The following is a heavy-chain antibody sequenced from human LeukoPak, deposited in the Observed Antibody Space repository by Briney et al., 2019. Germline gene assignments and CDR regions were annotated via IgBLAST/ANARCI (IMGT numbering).Heavy chain of an antibody. J-gene: IGHJ4*02. Sequence: GASVKVSCKASGGTFSSYAISWVRQAPGQGLEWMGGIIPIFGTANYAQKFQGRVTITADESTSTAYMELSSLRSEDTAVYYCARDRFVYYDSSGPFDYWGQGTLVTVSS. CDR2: IIPIFGTA. CDR1: GGTFSSYA. D-gene: IGHD3-22*01. CDR3: ARDRFVYYDSSGPFDY. V-gene: IGHV1-69*13.